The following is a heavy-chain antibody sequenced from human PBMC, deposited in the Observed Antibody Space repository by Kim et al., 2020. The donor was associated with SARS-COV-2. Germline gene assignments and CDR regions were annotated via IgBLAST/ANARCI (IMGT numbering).Heavy chain of an antibody. Sequence: SETLSLTCTVSGGSISSYYWSWIRQPPGKGLEWIGYIYYSGSTNYNPSLKSRVTISVDTSKNQFSLKLSSVPAADTAVYYCASATMVRGVITPDYLGQGTLVTVSS. CDR2: IYYSGST. D-gene: IGHD3-10*01. CDR3: ASATMVRGVITPDY. V-gene: IGHV4-59*08. J-gene: IGHJ4*02. CDR1: GGSISSYY.